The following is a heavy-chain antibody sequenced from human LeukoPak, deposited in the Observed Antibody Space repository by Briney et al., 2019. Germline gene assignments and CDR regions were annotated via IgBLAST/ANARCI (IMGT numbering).Heavy chain of an antibody. J-gene: IGHJ6*03. CDR1: GFTFSSYA. V-gene: IGHV3-23*01. Sequence: GGSLRLSCAASGFTFSSYAMSWVRQAPGKGLEWVSAISGSGGSTYYADSVKGRFTISRDNAKNTLYLQMNSLRAEDTAVYYCARAMIYSGYDLYYYYYYMDVWGKGTTVTISS. D-gene: IGHD5-12*01. CDR2: ISGSGGST. CDR3: ARAMIYSGYDLYYYYYYMDV.